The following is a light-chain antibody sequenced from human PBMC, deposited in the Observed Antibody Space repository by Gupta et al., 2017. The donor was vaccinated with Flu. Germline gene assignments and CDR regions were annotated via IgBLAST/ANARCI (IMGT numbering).Light chain of an antibody. CDR3: QQYDNLPRVT. CDR2: DAS. Sequence: SSLSASVGDRVTITCQASQDISNYLNWYQQKPGKAPKLLIYDASNLETGVPSRFSGSGSGTDFTFTISSLQPEDIATYYCQQYDNLPRVTFGGGTKVEIK. CDR1: QDISNY. J-gene: IGKJ4*01. V-gene: IGKV1-33*01.